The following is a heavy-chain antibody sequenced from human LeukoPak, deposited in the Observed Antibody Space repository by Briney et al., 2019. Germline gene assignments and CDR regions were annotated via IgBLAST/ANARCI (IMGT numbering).Heavy chain of an antibody. D-gene: IGHD3-10*01. V-gene: IGHV4-59*12. CDR2: IYYNGYT. J-gene: IGHJ5*02. CDR3: ARDSGTTGEVKFDP. Sequence: EPSETLSLTCTVSGGSIGTYYWSWIRQPPGKGLEWIGYIYYNGYTDYNPSLKSRVTISVHTSKNQFSLKLRSVTAADTAVYYCARDSGTTGEVKFDPWGQGTLVTVSS. CDR1: GGSIGTYY.